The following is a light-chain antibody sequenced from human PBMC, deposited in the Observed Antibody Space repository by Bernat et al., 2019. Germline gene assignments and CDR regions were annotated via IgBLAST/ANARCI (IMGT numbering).Light chain of an antibody. Sequence: QSVLTQPPSVSAAPGQKVTISCSGGSSNIGNHYVYWYQQLPGTAPKLLIYENNKRPSGIPDRFSGSKSGTSATLGSTGLQTGDEADFYCGTWDSSLSAVVFGGGTKLTVL. V-gene: IGLV1-51*02. CDR1: SSNIGNHY. CDR2: ENN. J-gene: IGLJ2*01. CDR3: GTWDSSLSAVV.